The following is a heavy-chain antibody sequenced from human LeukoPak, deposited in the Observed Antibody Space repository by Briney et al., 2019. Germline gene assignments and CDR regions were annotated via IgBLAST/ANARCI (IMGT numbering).Heavy chain of an antibody. J-gene: IGHJ4*02. D-gene: IGHD6-19*01. Sequence: PGGSLRLSCAASGLTFSSYAMSWVRQAPGKGLEWVSAISGSGGSTYYADSVKGRFTISRDNSKNALYLQMNSLRAEDTAVYYCAAGYSSGWYVRYFDYWGQGTLVTVSS. CDR3: AAGYSSGWYVRYFDY. V-gene: IGHV3-23*01. CDR1: GLTFSSYA. CDR2: ISGSGGST.